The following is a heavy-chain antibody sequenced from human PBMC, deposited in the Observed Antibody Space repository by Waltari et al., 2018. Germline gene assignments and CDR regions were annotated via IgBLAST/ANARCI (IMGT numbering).Heavy chain of an antibody. J-gene: IGHJ3*02. Sequence: QVQLQESGPGLVKPSETLSLTCAVSGYSISSGYYWGWIRQPPGKGLEWIGSIYHSGSTYYTPSLKSRVTISVDTSKNQFSLKLSSVTAADTAVYYCATQYSSSWGDHDAFDIWGQGTMVTVSS. CDR1: GYSISSGYY. CDR3: ATQYSSSWGDHDAFDI. V-gene: IGHV4-38-2*01. CDR2: IYHSGST. D-gene: IGHD6-13*01.